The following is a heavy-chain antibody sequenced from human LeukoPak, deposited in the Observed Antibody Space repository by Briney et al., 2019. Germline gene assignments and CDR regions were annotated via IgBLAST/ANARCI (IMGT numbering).Heavy chain of an antibody. CDR3: ARGREFYDSSGSDAFDI. CDR1: GYTFTGYY. Sequence: ASLKVSCKASGYTFTGYYMRWVRPAPGQGLEWMGWIYPNSGGTNYAQKFQGRVTMTRDTSISTAYMELSRLRSDDTAVYYCARGREFYDSSGSDAFDIWGQGTMVTVSS. D-gene: IGHD3-22*01. CDR2: IYPNSGGT. V-gene: IGHV1-2*02. J-gene: IGHJ3*02.